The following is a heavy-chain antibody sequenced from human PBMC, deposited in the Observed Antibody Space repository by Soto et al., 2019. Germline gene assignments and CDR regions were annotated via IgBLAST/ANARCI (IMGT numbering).Heavy chain of an antibody. V-gene: IGHV1-18*01. CDR2: ISTYNGET. CDR3: ARQLPGACFDP. J-gene: IGHJ5*02. D-gene: IGHD1-1*01. Sequence: QVHLVQSGTEVRKPGASVKVSCKASGYAFTTYAITWVRQAPGRGLEWMGWISTYNGETNYAQNLQGRVTMTTDTSTTTAYMELRSLRSDDTAVYYCARQLPGACFDPWGQGTLVSVSS. CDR1: GYAFTTYA.